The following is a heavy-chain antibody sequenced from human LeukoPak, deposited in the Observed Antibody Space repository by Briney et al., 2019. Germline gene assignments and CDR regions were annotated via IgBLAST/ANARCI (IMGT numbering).Heavy chain of an antibody. CDR3: ANQRGDY. J-gene: IGHJ4*02. Sequence: GVSLRLSCEASGFTFSNYWMNWVRQAPGKGLEWVAVIKLNENQKYYMDSVKGRFTVSRDNAKNSLYLQMNSLRAEDTAVYYCANQRGDYWGQGTLVTVSS. D-gene: IGHD3-10*01. CDR1: GFTFSNYW. V-gene: IGHV3-7*01. CDR2: IKLNENQK.